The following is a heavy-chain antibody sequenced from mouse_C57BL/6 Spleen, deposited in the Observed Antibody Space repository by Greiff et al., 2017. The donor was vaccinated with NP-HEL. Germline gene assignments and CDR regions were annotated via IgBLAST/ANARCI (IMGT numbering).Heavy chain of an antibody. D-gene: IGHD2-1*01. V-gene: IGHV5-17*01. J-gene: IGHJ2*01. CDR1: GFTFSDYG. CDR2: ISSGSSTI. CDR3: ARGEGIYYGNSFDY. Sequence: EVQVVESGGGLVKPGGSLKLSCAASGFTFSDYGMHWVRQAPEKGLEWVAYISSGSSTIYYADTVKGRFTISRDNAKNTLFLQMTSLRSEDTAMYYCARGEGIYYGNSFDYWGQGTTLTVSS.